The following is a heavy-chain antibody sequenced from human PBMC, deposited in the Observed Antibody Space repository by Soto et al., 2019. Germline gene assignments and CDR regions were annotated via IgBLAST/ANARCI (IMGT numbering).Heavy chain of an antibody. CDR1: GFTFASYA. Sequence: EVQLLESGGGLVQPGGSLRLSCEVSGFTFASYAMSWVRQAPDKGLEWVSTIGISGDTYYADSVKGRFTISRDNSKNTLFLQMSSLRADDTALYFCAKDGTTAGIHYYGMDVWGQGTTVTVSS. CDR2: IGISGDT. V-gene: IGHV3-23*01. D-gene: IGHD2-2*02. J-gene: IGHJ6*02. CDR3: AKDGTTAGIHYYGMDV.